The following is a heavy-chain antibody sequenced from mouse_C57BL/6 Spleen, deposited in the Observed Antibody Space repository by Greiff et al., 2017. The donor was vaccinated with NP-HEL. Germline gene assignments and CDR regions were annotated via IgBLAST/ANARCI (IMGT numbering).Heavy chain of an antibody. J-gene: IGHJ3*01. D-gene: IGHD2-1*01. V-gene: IGHV14-1*01. CDR2: IDPEDGDT. Sequence: EVQLQQSGAELVRPGASVKLSCTASGFNIKDYYMHWVKQRPEQGLEWIGRIDPEDGDTEYAPKFQGKATMTADTSSNTAYLQLSSLTSEDTAVYYCTTGYPLLSGFAYWGQGTLGTVSA. CDR3: TTGYPLLSGFAY. CDR1: GFNIKDYY.